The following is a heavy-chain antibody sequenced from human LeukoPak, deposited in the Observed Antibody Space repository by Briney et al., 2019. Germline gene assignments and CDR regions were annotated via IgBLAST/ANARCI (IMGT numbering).Heavy chain of an antibody. J-gene: IGHJ6*03. Sequence: PGGSLRLSCAASGFTFSSYEMNWVRQAPGKGLEWISHISRSGSSIYYADSVKGRFTISRDNAKNSLYLQMNSLRAEDTAVYYCASYIVVTMDVWGKGTTVTISS. CDR3: ASYIVVTMDV. CDR2: ISRSGSSI. V-gene: IGHV3-48*03. D-gene: IGHD2-15*01. CDR1: GFTFSSYE.